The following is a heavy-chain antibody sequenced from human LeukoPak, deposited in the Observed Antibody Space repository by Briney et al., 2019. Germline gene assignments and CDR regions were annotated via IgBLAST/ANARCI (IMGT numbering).Heavy chain of an antibody. D-gene: IGHD1-26*01. Sequence: SVKVSCKASGGTFSSYAISWVRQAPGQGLEWMGGIIPIFGTANYAQKFQGRVTITADESTSTAYMELSSLRSEDTAVYYCASRGGATREHYFDYWGQGTLVTVSS. CDR3: ASRGGATREHYFDY. J-gene: IGHJ4*02. CDR1: GGTFSSYA. V-gene: IGHV1-69*13. CDR2: IIPIFGTA.